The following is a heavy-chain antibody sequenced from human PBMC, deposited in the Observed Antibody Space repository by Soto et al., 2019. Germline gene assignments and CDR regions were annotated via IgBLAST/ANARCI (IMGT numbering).Heavy chain of an antibody. V-gene: IGHV1-2*04. J-gene: IGHJ4*02. CDR3: ARGSGTTGTTATLDY. CDR1: GYSFTGYY. Sequence: ASVKLSCKACGYSFTGYYMHWVRQAPGQGLEWMGWINPNSGGTNYAQKFQGWVTMTRDTSISTAYMELSRLRSDDTAVYYCARGSGTTGTTATLDYWGQGTLVTVSS. CDR2: INPNSGGT. D-gene: IGHD1-1*01.